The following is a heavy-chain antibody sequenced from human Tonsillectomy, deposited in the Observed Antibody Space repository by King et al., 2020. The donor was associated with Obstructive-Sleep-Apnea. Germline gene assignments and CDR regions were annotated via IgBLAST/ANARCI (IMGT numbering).Heavy chain of an antibody. J-gene: IGHJ4*02. CDR3: ARSSRAGSFYHPFDS. D-gene: IGHD3-10*01. CDR1: GASIGSADWY. CDR2: IYYSGNT. V-gene: IGHV4-30-4*01. Sequence: QLQESGPGLVKPSQSLSLSCTVSGASIGSADWYWSWIRQPPGKGLEWIGYIYYSGNTYYNPSLKSRVSISGDTSKNQFSLRLTPVTAADTAVYFCARSSRAGSFYHPFDSWGQGTLVTVSS.